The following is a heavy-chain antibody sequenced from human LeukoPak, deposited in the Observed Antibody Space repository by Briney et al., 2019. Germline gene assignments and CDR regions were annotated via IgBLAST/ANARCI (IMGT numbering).Heavy chain of an antibody. D-gene: IGHD2-15*01. CDR1: GYTFTGYY. V-gene: IGHV1-2*02. Sequence: GASVKVSCKASGYTFTGYYMHWVRQAPGQGLEWMGGINPNSGGTNYAQKVQGRVTMTRATSISTAYMELSRLGSDDTAVYYCARAGYCSGGSSYPGDAFDIWGQGTMVTVSS. J-gene: IGHJ3*02. CDR2: INPNSGGT. CDR3: ARAGYCSGGSSYPGDAFDI.